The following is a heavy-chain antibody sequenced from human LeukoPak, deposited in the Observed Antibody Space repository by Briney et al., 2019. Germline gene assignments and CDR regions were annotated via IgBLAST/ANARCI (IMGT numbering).Heavy chain of an antibody. CDR1: GGSISSYY. J-gene: IGHJ4*02. D-gene: IGHD1-26*01. CDR3: ARHGGTLDYFDY. V-gene: IGHV4-59*08. Sequence: SETLSLTCTVSGGSISSYYWSWIRQPPGKGLEWIGYISYGGATSYNPSLKRRVTIPVDSLKNRFSLRLSSLTAADTALYYCARHGGTLDYFDYWGPGSLVTVSS. CDR2: ISYGGAT.